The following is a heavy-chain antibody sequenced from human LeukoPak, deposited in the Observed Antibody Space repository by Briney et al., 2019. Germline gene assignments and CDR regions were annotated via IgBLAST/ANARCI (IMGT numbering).Heavy chain of an antibody. J-gene: IGHJ3*02. CDR3: ARGQRLHTSYDFWSGYYRPDAFDI. V-gene: IGHV4-34*01. CDR2: INHSGST. CDR1: GGSFSGYY. D-gene: IGHD3-3*01. Sequence: SETLTLTCAVDGGSFSGYYWSWIRQPPGKGLEWIGEINHSGSTNYNPSLKSRVTISVDTSKNQFSLKLSSVTAADTAVYYCARGQRLHTSYDFWSGYYRPDAFDIWGQGTMVTVSS.